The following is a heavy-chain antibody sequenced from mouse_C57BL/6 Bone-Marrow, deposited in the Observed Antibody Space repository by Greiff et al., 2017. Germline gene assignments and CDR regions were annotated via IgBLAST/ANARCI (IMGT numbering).Heavy chain of an antibody. D-gene: IGHD2-4*01. CDR2: ITSDGGST. CDR3: ARHSYDYEYFDV. J-gene: IGHJ1*03. Sequence: EVKLVESGGGLVQPGESLKLSCESNEYEFPSHDMSWVRKTPEKRLELVAAITSDGGSTYYPDTMERRFIISRDNTKKTLYLQMSSLKSENTALYYCARHSYDYEYFDVWGTGTTVTVSS. CDR1: EYEFPSHD. V-gene: IGHV5-2*01.